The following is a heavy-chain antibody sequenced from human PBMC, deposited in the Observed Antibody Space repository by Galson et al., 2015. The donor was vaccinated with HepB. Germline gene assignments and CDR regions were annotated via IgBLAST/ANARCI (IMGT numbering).Heavy chain of an antibody. CDR1: GFTFSSYA. J-gene: IGHJ6*02. V-gene: IGHV3-30*04. D-gene: IGHD6-13*01. CDR2: ISYDGSNK. Sequence: SLRLSCAASGFTFSSYAMHWVRQAPGKGLEWVAVISYDGSNKYYADSVKGRFTISRDNSKNTLYLQMNSLRAEDTAVYYCARTGYSSSWYYYGMDVWGQGTTVTVSS. CDR3: ARTGYSSSWYYYGMDV.